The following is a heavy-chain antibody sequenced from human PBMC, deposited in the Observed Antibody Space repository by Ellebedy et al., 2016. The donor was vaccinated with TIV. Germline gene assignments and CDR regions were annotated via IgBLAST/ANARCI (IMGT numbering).Heavy chain of an antibody. Sequence: MPSETLSLTCSVSGGSISSTSYYWGWIRQARGKGLEWIGSIYYSGSTYYNPSLKSRVTISTDTYKKQVSLKVNSVTAADTAVYYCVRGKFASGSPSCFEKWGLGTSVTVSS. CDR3: VRGKFASGSPSCFEK. CDR2: IYYSGST. CDR1: GGSISSTSYY. V-gene: IGHV4-39*07. D-gene: IGHD3-10*01. J-gene: IGHJ4*02.